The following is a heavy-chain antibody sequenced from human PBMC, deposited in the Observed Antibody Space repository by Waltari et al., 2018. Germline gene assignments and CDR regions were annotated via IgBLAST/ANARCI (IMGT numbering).Heavy chain of an antibody. CDR1: GFTFSSYA. V-gene: IGHV3-23*03. D-gene: IGHD5-12*01. J-gene: IGHJ4*02. CDR2: IYSGGST. Sequence: EVQLLESGGGLVQPGGSLRLSCAASGFTFSSYAMSWVRQAPGKGLEWGSVIYSGGSTYYADSVKGRFTISRDNSKNTLYLQMNSLRAEDTAVYYCAKGRPAGYPFDYWGQGTLVTVSS. CDR3: AKGRPAGYPFDY.